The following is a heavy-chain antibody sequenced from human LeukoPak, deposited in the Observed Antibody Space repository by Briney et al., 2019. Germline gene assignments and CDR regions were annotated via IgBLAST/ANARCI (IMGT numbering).Heavy chain of an antibody. CDR3: ARFVKSAATDY. Sequence: SETLSLTCAVYGGSFSGYYWSWIRHPPGKGLEWIGEINHSGSTNYNPSLKSRVTISVDTSKNQFSLKLSSVTAADTAVYYCARFVKSAATDYWGQGTLVTVSS. CDR2: INHSGST. D-gene: IGHD2-15*01. J-gene: IGHJ4*02. V-gene: IGHV4-34*01. CDR1: GGSFSGYY.